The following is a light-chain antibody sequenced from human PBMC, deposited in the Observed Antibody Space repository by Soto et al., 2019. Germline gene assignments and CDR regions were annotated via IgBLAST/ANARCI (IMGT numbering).Light chain of an antibody. CDR1: SSNIGAGYD. Sequence: QSVLTQPPSVSGAPGQRVTISCTGSSSNIGAGYDVHWYQQFPGTAPKLLIYANNNRPSGVPDRFSASKSGTSASLAITGLQADDEADYYCHSYDTNLRGVFGTGTKVTVL. CDR3: HSYDTNLRGV. J-gene: IGLJ1*01. CDR2: ANN. V-gene: IGLV1-40*01.